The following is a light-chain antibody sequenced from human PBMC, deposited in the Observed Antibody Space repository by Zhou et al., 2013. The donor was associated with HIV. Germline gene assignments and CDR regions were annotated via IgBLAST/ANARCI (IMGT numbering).Light chain of an antibody. V-gene: IGLV1-51*01. Sequence: QSVLTQPPSVSAAPGQKVTISCSGSSSNIGKNDVSWYQQFPGTAPKLLIYDNNKRPSRIPDRFSGSRSGTSATLGITELQTGDEADYYCGTWDSSLTGYFFGTGTKVTV. J-gene: IGLJ1*01. CDR3: GTWDSSLTGYF. CDR2: DNN. CDR1: SSNIGKND.